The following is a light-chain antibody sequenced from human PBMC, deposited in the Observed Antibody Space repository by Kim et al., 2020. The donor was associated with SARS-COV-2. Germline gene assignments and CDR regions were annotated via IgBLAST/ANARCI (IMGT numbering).Light chain of an antibody. CDR3: QQYGSFTLT. CDR2: VAS. CDR1: QSVSSNY. J-gene: IGKJ1*01. V-gene: IGKV3-20*01. Sequence: ENVLTQSPGTVSLSPGERATLSCRASQSVSSNYLAWYQQRPGQAPRLLIYVASRRATGIPDRFSGSGSGTDFTLSISRLEPEDSAVYYCQQYGSFTLTFGQGTKVDIK.